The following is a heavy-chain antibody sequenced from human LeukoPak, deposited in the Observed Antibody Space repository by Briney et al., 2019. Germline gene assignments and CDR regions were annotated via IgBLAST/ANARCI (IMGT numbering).Heavy chain of an antibody. CDR3: ARDINEREGSSSDY. D-gene: IGHD6-6*01. J-gene: IGHJ4*02. CDR2: ISSSSSYT. Sequence: PGGSLRLSCAASGFTFSSYSMNWVRQAPGKGLEWVSSISSSSSYTYYADSVKGRFTISRDNAKNSLYLQMNSLRAEDTAVYYCARDINEREGSSSDYWGQGTLVTVSS. V-gene: IGHV3-21*01. CDR1: GFTFSSYS.